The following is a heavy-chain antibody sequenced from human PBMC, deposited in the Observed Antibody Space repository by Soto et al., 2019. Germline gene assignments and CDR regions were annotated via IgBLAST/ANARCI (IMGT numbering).Heavy chain of an antibody. D-gene: IGHD3-10*01. CDR1: GYTFTAYY. J-gene: IGHJ6*02. CDR2: INPKFGDT. V-gene: IGHV1-2*02. CDR3: ARNMDYYYGRGSGNGHGV. Sequence: QVQLVQSGAEVKEPGDSVRVSCEASGYTFTAYYIHWVRQAPGQGLEGMGWINPKFGDTTYAHNFQGRDSMTRDMSISTVYMELSRLTSDDTAIYYCARNMDYYYGRGSGNGHGVWGQGTTVTVFS.